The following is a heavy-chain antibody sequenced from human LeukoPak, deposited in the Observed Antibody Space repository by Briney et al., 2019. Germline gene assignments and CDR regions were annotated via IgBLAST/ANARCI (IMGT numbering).Heavy chain of an antibody. CDR2: IHKSGSP. Sequence: SETLSLTCSVSGGSIISNTDYWAWIRQSPGKGLEWLGSIHKSGSPYYSPTLKSRATISVDTSRNQFSLKVNSVASADTAVYYCARHSGPFRPGTTVRGAASWFDPWGQGTLVTVSP. CDR3: ARHSGPFRPGTTVRGAASWFDP. D-gene: IGHD3-10*01. V-gene: IGHV4-39*01. CDR1: GGSIISNTDY. J-gene: IGHJ5*02.